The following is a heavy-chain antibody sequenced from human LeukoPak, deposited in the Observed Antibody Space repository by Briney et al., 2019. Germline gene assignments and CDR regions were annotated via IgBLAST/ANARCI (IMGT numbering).Heavy chain of an antibody. CDR2: IYLSGST. Sequence: PSETLSLTCTVSDGSISSYYWSWIRQPPGKGLEWIGYIYLSGSTYYNPSLKSRVTISVDTSKNQFSLKLSSVTAADTAVYYCARVGVVVAAAWFDPWGQGTLVTVSS. D-gene: IGHD2-15*01. J-gene: IGHJ5*02. CDR1: DGSISSYY. V-gene: IGHV4-59*01. CDR3: ARVGVVVAAAWFDP.